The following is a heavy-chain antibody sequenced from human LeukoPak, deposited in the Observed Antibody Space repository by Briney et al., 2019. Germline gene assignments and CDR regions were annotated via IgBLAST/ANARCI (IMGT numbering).Heavy chain of an antibody. V-gene: IGHV4-34*01. CDR1: GFTFSSYS. CDR3: ARISGSSWSKPFDY. D-gene: IGHD6-13*01. CDR2: INHSGST. Sequence: GSLRLSCAASGFTFSSYSMNWVRQPPGKGLEWIGEINHSGSTNYNPSLKSRVTISVDTSKNQFSLKLSSVTPADTAVYYCARISGSSWSKPFDYWGQGTLVTVSS. J-gene: IGHJ4*02.